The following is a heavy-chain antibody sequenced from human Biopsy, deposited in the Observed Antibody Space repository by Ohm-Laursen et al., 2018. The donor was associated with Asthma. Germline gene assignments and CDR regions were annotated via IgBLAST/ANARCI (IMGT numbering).Heavy chain of an antibody. Sequence: SLRLSCAASAFAVSSDHMFWVRQAPGNRLQWVSVFYSGGTSHTADSVRGRFTISRDYSKNTVYPQMHSLRAEDTAVYYCARGDSSNWSHYYFDYWGQGTLVTVSS. J-gene: IGHJ4*02. D-gene: IGHD3-22*01. CDR2: FYSGGTS. CDR1: AFAVSSDH. V-gene: IGHV3-53*01. CDR3: ARGDSSNWSHYYFDY.